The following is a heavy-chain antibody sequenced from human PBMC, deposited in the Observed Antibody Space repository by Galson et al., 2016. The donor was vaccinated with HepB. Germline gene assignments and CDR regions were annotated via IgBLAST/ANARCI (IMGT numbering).Heavy chain of an antibody. CDR1: GGTFGSYA. Sequence: SVKVSCKASGGTFGSYAIIWLRQAPGQGLEWMGGIIPMYRTANYAQDFQDRVTITVDESTSTVYMDLTSLTSDDTAVYYCVLAPHRGNYFDYWGQGTLVTVSS. D-gene: IGHD3-10*01. CDR2: IIPMYRTA. J-gene: IGHJ4*02. CDR3: VLAPHRGNYFDY. V-gene: IGHV1-69*13.